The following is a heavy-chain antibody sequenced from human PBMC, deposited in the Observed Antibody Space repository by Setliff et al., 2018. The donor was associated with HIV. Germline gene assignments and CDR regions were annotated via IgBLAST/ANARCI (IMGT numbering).Heavy chain of an antibody. CDR3: ARDGYSSSWYVISGSFDY. V-gene: IGHV4-39*07. J-gene: IGHJ4*02. D-gene: IGHD6-13*01. CDR1: GGSISSSSYY. CDR2: VYYSGST. Sequence: PSETLSLTCIVSGGSISSSSYYWGWIRQPPGEGLEWIGTVYYSGSTYYNPSLKSRVTISVDTSENQFSLKLSSVTAADTAVYYCARDGYSSSWYVISGSFDYWGQGILVTVSS.